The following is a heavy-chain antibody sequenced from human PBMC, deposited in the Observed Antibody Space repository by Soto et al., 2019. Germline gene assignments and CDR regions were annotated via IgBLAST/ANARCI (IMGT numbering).Heavy chain of an antibody. D-gene: IGHD3-16*01. CDR1: GFTFSNYA. Sequence: GGSLRLSCAASGFTFSNYAMTWVRQGPGKGLEWVSGISGSGGRSYYADSVKGRFTISRDNSKSTLYLQMNSLRAEDTAVYYCAKAYFVWSSEQPYYFDDWGQGTLVTVSS. CDR3: AKAYFVWSSEQPYYFDD. V-gene: IGHV3-23*01. J-gene: IGHJ4*02. CDR2: ISGSGGRS.